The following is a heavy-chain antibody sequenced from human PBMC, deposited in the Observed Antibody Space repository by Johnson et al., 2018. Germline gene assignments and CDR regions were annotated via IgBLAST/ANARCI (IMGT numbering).Heavy chain of an antibody. CDR1: GGSVNSGAFF. V-gene: IGHV4-31*03. J-gene: IGHJ4*02. Sequence: QVQLQESGPGLVKPSQTLSLTCTVSGGSVNSGAFFWNWIRQHPGKGLEWIGYIYYSGSTNYNPSLKSRVTFSIDKSKNQFSLKLSSVTAADTAVYYCARGDGSGTGDHWGQGTLVTVSS. CDR2: IYYSGST. CDR3: ARGDGSGTGDH. D-gene: IGHD3-10*01.